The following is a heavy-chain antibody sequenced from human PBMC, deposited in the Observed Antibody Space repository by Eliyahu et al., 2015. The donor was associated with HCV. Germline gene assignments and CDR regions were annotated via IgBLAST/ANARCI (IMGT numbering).Heavy chain of an antibody. CDR2: IWYDGSNK. CDR1: GXPFSXYG. V-gene: IGHV3-33*01. CDR3: ARVWTPYSSGWPGGY. Sequence: QVQLVESGGGVVQPGRSXXXSCAAXGXPFSXYGXHWVRQAPGKGLEWVAVIWYDGSNKYYADSVKGRFTISRDNSKNTLYLQMNSLRAEDTAVYYCARVWTPYSSGWPGGYWGQGTLVTVSS. J-gene: IGHJ4*02. D-gene: IGHD6-19*01.